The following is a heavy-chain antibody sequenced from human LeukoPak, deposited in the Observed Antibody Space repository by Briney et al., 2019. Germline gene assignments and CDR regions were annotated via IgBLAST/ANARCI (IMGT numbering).Heavy chain of an antibody. Sequence: SETLSLTCTVSGYSISSGYYWGWIRQPPGKGLEWIGSIYHSGSTYYNPSLKSRVTISVDTSKNQFSLKLSSVTAADTAVYYCARGAPDWDFWSGYSYYFDYWGQGTLVTVSS. D-gene: IGHD3-3*01. CDR1: GYSISSGYY. J-gene: IGHJ4*02. CDR3: ARGAPDWDFWSGYSYYFDY. CDR2: IYHSGST. V-gene: IGHV4-38-2*02.